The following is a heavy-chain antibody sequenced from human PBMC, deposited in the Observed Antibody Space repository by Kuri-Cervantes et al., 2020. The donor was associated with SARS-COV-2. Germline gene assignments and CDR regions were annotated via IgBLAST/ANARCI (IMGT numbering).Heavy chain of an antibody. CDR3: AKGSAYGSEDYGMDV. D-gene: IGHD3-10*01. Sequence: SLKISCAASGFTFDDYGMSWVRQAPGKGLEWVSGISWNSGSIGYADSVKGRFTISRDNAKNSLYLQMNSLRAEDTALYYCAKGSAYGSEDYGMDVWGQGTTVTVSS. J-gene: IGHJ6*02. V-gene: IGHV3-9*01. CDR1: GFTFDDYG. CDR2: ISWNSGSI.